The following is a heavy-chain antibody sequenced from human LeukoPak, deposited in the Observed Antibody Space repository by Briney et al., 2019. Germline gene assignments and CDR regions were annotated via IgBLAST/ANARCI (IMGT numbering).Heavy chain of an antibody. Sequence: GASVKVSCKASGYTFTGYYMHWVRQAPGQGLEWMGWINPNSGGTNYAQKFQGRVTMTRDTSISTAYMELSRLRSDDTAVYYCARGELVFLSSGMFAFDIWGQGTMVTVSS. CDR2: INPNSGGT. CDR3: ARGELVFLSSGMFAFDI. D-gene: IGHD6-13*01. V-gene: IGHV1-2*02. CDR1: GYTFTGYY. J-gene: IGHJ3*02.